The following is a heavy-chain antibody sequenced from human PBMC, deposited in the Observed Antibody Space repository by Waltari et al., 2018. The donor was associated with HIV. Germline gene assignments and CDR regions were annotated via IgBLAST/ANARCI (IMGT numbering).Heavy chain of an antibody. J-gene: IGHJ4*02. CDR3: TTDKSWSPDY. CDR1: GFDFCSAW. V-gene: IGHV3-15*01. CDR2: IKRKIDGGTA. Sequence: EVRLVESGGGLVKPGGSHIISCKASGFDFCSAWMSWVRQAPGKGLEWLGRIKRKIDGGTADYTQSVQGRFSISRDDSTNTLYLEMNRLKSEDTAVYYCTTDKSWSPDYWGQGTLVTVSS.